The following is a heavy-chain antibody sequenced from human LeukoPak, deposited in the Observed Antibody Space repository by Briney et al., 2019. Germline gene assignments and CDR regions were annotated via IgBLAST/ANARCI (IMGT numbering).Heavy chain of an antibody. CDR1: GGSISSYY. CDR3: AGASYDSSGVH. D-gene: IGHD3-22*01. Sequence: PSETLSLTCTVSGGSISSYYWSWIRHPPGKGLEWIGYIYYSGSTNYNPSLKSRVTISVDTSKNQFSLKLSSVTAADTAVYYCAGASYDSSGVHWGQGTLVTVSS. J-gene: IGHJ4*02. V-gene: IGHV4-59*01. CDR2: IYYSGST.